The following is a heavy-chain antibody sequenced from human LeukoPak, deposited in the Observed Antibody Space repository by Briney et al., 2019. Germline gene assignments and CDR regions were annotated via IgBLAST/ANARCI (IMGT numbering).Heavy chain of an antibody. Sequence: SETLSLTCTVSGGSFNSHYWSWIRQPPGKGLEWIAYIYYSGNTKYNPSLKSRVTISVDPSKNQFSLKLSSVTAADSAVYYCARGGADCSGGSCYPYYFDYWGQGTLVTVSS. CDR1: GGSFNSHY. CDR2: IYYSGNT. CDR3: ARGGADCSGGSCYPYYFDY. D-gene: IGHD2-15*01. J-gene: IGHJ4*02. V-gene: IGHV4-59*11.